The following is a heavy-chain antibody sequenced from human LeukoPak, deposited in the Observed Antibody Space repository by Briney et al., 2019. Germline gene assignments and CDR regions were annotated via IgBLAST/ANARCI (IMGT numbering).Heavy chain of an antibody. V-gene: IGHV4-59*01. J-gene: IGHJ4*02. CDR2: IYYSGST. D-gene: IGHD2-8*01. CDR1: GGSISSYY. Sequence: SETLTLTCTVSGGSISSYYWSWIRQPPGKGLGWIGYIYYSGSTNYNPSLKSRVTISVDTSKNQFSLTLSSVTAADTAVYYCARDSSYCTSGVCYSGFDGWRQGTLVTVSS. CDR3: ARDSSYCTSGVCYSGFDG.